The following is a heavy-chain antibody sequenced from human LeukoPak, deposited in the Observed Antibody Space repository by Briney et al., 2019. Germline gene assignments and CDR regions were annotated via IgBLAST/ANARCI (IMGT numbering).Heavy chain of an antibody. V-gene: IGHV4-59*12. CDR2: IYYSGTT. CDR1: GGSISSYY. CDR3: ARSFREWLLIFDY. D-gene: IGHD3-3*01. Sequence: SETLSLTCTVSGGSISSYYWSWIRQPPGKGLEWIGYIYYSGTTNYNPSLKSRVTISVDTSKNQFSLKLSSVTAADTAVYYCARSFREWLLIFDYWGQGTLVTVSS. J-gene: IGHJ4*02.